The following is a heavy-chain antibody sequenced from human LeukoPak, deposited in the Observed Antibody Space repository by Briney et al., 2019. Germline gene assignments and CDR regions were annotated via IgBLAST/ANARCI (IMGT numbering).Heavy chain of an antibody. CDR2: IIPIIGIA. Sequence: ASVKVSCKASGGTFSNYGISWVRQAPGQGLEWMGRIIPIIGIANYAQKFQGRVTITADKSTSTACMELTSLRPEDTAVYYCARWAGYCGSATCPYYLDFWGQGTLVTVSS. CDR1: GGTFSNYG. CDR3: ARWAGYCGSATCPYYLDF. V-gene: IGHV1-69*04. D-gene: IGHD2-2*01. J-gene: IGHJ4*02.